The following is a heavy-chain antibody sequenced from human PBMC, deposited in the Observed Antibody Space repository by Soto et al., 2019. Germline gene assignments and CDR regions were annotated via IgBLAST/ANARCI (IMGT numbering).Heavy chain of an antibody. CDR2: IRSKAYGGTT. Sequence: KPGGSLRLSCTASGFTFGDYAMSWFRQAPGKGLEWVGFIRSKAYGGTTEYAASVKGRFTISRDDSKSIAYLQMNSLKTEDTAVYYCTSPRNVYYYDSSGYYTADYWGQGTLVTVSS. V-gene: IGHV3-49*05. CDR3: TSPRNVYYYDSSGYYTADY. CDR1: GFTFGDYA. D-gene: IGHD3-22*01. J-gene: IGHJ4*02.